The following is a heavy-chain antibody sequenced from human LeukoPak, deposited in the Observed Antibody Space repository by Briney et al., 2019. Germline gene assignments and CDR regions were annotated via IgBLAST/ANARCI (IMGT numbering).Heavy chain of an antibody. D-gene: IGHD1-1*01. J-gene: IGHJ4*02. Sequence: SETLSLTCTVSGASISGYLWTWIRRPPGKGLEWIGYVYDNGDTNYHPSFTGRVSISVDVSKNQFSLNLRSVTAADTAVYYCARHVPVRTGTTRASFDYWGQGTLVTVSS. V-gene: IGHV4-59*08. CDR2: VYDNGDT. CDR3: ARHVPVRTGTTRASFDY. CDR1: GASISGYL.